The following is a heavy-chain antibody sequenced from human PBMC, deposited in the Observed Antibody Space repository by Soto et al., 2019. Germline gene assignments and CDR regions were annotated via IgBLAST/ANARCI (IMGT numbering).Heavy chain of an antibody. D-gene: IGHD3-22*01. CDR2: IYYSGST. CDR3: ARTDDSSGYGVWFDP. V-gene: IGHV4-28*01. J-gene: IGHJ5*02. Sequence: ASETLSLTCAVSGYSISSSNWWGWIRQPPGKGLEWIGYIYYSGSTYYNPSLKSRVTMSVDTSKNQFSLKLSSVTAVDTAVYYCARTDDSSGYGVWFDPWGQGTLVTVSS. CDR1: GYSISSSNW.